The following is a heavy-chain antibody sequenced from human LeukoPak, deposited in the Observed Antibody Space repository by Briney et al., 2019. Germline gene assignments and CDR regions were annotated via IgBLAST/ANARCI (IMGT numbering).Heavy chain of an antibody. CDR2: IWFDGSNK. D-gene: IGHD3-10*01. V-gene: IGHV3-33*01. J-gene: IGHJ4*02. CDR3: AMGAITMVRAWEFDY. Sequence: PGRTLTLSCAASGCTFSSYGFHWVRQAPGKGLEWVAVIWFDGSNKYYADSVKGRFTISRDYSKNTLYLQMNSLRAEDTAVYYGAMGAITMVRAWEFDYWGEGTLVSVSS. CDR1: GCTFSSYG.